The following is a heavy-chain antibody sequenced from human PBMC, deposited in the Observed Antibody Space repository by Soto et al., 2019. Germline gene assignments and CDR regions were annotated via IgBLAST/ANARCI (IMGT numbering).Heavy chain of an antibody. CDR3: ARGTGTMARADFMD. Sequence: QVYLQESGPGLVKPSQTLSLTCTVSGDSISSGDYYWSWIRQPPGKGLEWIGYIFYTGSTYYNPSLRSRVSISVDTSKNQFSLKVNSVVAADAAVYYCARGTGTMARADFMDWGQGTLITVSS. CDR2: IFYTGST. V-gene: IGHV4-30-4*01. D-gene: IGHD3-10*01. CDR1: GDSISSGDYY. J-gene: IGHJ4*02.